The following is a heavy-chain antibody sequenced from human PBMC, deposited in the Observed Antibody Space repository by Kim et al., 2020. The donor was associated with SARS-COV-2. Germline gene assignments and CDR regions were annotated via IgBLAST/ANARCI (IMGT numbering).Heavy chain of an antibody. J-gene: IGHJ4*02. D-gene: IGHD3-22*01. Sequence: SETLSLTCTVSGGSISSSSYYWGLIRQPPGKGLEWIGSIYYSGSTYYNPSLKSRVTISVDTSKNQFSLKLSSVTAADTAVYYCARQGSYYDSSGYIDYWGKGTLVTVSS. CDR2: IYYSGST. CDR3: ARQGSYYDSSGYIDY. V-gene: IGHV4-39*01. CDR1: GGSISSSSYY.